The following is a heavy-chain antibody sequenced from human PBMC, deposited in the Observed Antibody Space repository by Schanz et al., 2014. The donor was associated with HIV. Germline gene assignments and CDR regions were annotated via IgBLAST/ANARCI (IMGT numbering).Heavy chain of an antibody. D-gene: IGHD1-20*01. Sequence: QVQLVESGGGVVQPGRSLRLSCAASGFTFSNFAMHWVRQAPGKGLEWAAVIWYDGSYKYYADSVKGRFTISRDNPKNTLYLQMNSLRAEDTAVYYCARGEAITSYYHYYGMDVWGQGTTVTVSS. CDR3: ARGEAITSYYHYYGMDV. CDR1: GFTFSNFA. V-gene: IGHV3-33*01. CDR2: IWYDGSYK. J-gene: IGHJ6*02.